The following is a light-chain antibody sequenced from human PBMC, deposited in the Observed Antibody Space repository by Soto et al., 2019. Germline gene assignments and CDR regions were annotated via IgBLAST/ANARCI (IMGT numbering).Light chain of an antibody. CDR1: SSDIGGYNY. CDR3: TSYAGSNNLV. CDR2: EVT. Sequence: SALTQPPSASGSPGQSVTISCTGTSSDIGGYNYVSWYQQHPGKAPKLMIYEVTKRPSGVPDRFSGSKSGNTASLTVSGLQAADEADYYCTSYAGSNNLVFGTGTKVTVL. V-gene: IGLV2-8*01. J-gene: IGLJ1*01.